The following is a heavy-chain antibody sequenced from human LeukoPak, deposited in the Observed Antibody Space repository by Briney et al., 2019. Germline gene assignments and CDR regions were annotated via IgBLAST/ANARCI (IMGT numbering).Heavy chain of an antibody. CDR3: AMIILGPPYYDILTGYYSSLSFDY. CDR1: GGSISSGSYS. Sequence: PSETLSLTCAVSGGSISSGSYSWSWILQPPGKGLEWIGYMYYSGSTNYNPSLKSRVTIPVDTSKNQFSLKLSSVTAADTAVYYCAMIILGPPYYDILTGYYSSLSFDYWGQGTLVTVSS. V-gene: IGHV4-61*01. J-gene: IGHJ4*02. CDR2: MYYSGST. D-gene: IGHD3-9*01.